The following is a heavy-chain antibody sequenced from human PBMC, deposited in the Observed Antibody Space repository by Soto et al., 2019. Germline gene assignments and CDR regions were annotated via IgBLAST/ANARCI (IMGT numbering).Heavy chain of an antibody. V-gene: IGHV1-3*01. CDR2: INAGNGNT. CDR1: GYTFTSYG. J-gene: IGHJ6*02. D-gene: IGHD3-10*02. CDR3: ARDPTVRWALPHPVPYGMAV. Sequence: ASVKVSCKASGYTFTSYGIHWVRQAPGQRLEWTGWINAGNGNTKYSEKFQGRVTITRDTSASTAYLELSSLRSEDTAVYYCARDPTVRWALPHPVPYGMAVGGHGTTV.